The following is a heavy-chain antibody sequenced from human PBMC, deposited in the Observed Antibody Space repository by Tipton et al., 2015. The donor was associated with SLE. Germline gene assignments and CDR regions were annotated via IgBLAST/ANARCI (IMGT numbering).Heavy chain of an antibody. V-gene: IGHV4-59*01. Sequence: TLSLTCTVSGGSISSYYWSWIRQPPGKGLEWIGDIYYSGSTNYNPSLKSRVTISVDTSKNQFSLKLSSVTAADTAVYYCASGLRWSGRDRGIIPAFDYWGQGTL. CDR3: ASGLRWSGRDRGIIPAFDY. CDR2: IYYSGST. J-gene: IGHJ4*02. D-gene: IGHD3-10*01. CDR1: GGSISSYY.